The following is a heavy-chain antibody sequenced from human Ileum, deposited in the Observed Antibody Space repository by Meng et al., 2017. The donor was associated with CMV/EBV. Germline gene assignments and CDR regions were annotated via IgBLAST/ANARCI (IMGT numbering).Heavy chain of an antibody. CDR2: TRNKANSYTT. V-gene: IGHV3-72*01. D-gene: IGHD5-18*01. CDR3: AGVANKQLWYFDC. CDR1: GFTFSDHY. Sequence: YGFTFSDHYMDWVRQAPGKGLEWVGRTRNKANSYTTEYAASVKGRFTISRDDSKSSLYLQMNSLKTEDTAVYYCAGVANKQLWYFDCWGQGTLVTVSS. J-gene: IGHJ4*02.